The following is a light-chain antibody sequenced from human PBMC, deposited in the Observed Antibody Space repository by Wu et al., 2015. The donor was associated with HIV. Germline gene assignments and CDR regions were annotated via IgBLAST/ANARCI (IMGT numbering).Light chain of an antibody. Sequence: DIQMTQSPSSLSASVGDRVTITCRASQSISSYLNWYQQKVGKAPKLLIYAASSLQSGVPSRFSGSGSGTDFTLTISSLQPEDFATYYCQQTYSTPPWTFGQGTKVEIK. J-gene: IGKJ1*01. CDR3: QQTYSTPPWT. V-gene: IGKV1-39*01. CDR1: QSISSY. CDR2: AAS.